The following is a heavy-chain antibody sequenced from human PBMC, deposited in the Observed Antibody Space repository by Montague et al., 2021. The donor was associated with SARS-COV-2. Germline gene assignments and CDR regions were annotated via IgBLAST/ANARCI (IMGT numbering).Heavy chain of an antibody. CDR2: IYYSATT. D-gene: IGHD1-26*01. Sequence: SETLSLTCTVSGGSITNYYWTWIRQPPGRGLEWTGYIYYSATTNYNPSLKNRVTMSIDTSKNQFSLSLTSVTAADSAVYYCARLRRGTYYVSFDPWGQGTLVSVSS. J-gene: IGHJ5*02. V-gene: IGHV4-59*12. CDR3: ARLRRGTYYVSFDP. CDR1: GGSITNYY.